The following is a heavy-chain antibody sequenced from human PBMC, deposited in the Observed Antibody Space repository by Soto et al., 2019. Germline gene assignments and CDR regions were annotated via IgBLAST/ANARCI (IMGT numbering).Heavy chain of an antibody. V-gene: IGHV4-34*01. CDR2: INHSGST. D-gene: IGHD3-22*01. CDR1: GGSFSGYY. J-gene: IGHJ4*02. CDR3: ARLGGFYQAFDS. Sequence: PSETLSLTCAVYGGSFSGYYWSWIRQPPGKGLEWIGEINHSGSTNYNPSLKSRVTISVDTSKNQFSLKLSSVTAADTAVYYCARLGGFYQAFDSWGQGTLVTVS.